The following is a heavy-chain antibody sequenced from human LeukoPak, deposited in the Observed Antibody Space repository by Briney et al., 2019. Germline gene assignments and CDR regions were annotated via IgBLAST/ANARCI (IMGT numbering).Heavy chain of an antibody. J-gene: IGHJ6*03. CDR2: IKQDGSEK. CDR3: ARVGPPYYYYYMDV. Sequence: GGSLRLSCAASGFTFSASWMSWVRQAPGKGLEWVANIKQDGSEKYSADYVKGRFTVSRDNAKKLVYLQMNSLTVEGTAVYYCARVGPPYYYYYMDVWGEGTTVTVSS. CDR1: GFTFSASW. V-gene: IGHV3-7*01.